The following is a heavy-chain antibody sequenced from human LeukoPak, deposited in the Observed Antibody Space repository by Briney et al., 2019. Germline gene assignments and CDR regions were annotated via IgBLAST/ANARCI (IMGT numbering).Heavy chain of an antibody. CDR3: ARLMGTGGLEDY. CDR2: IIPILGIA. D-gene: IGHD3-10*01. Sequence: SVKVSCKTSGYTFTELSMQWVRQAPGKGLEWMGRIIPILGIANYAQKFQGRVTITADKSTSTAYMELSSLRSEDTAVYYCARLMGTGGLEDYWGQGTLVTVSS. J-gene: IGHJ4*02. V-gene: IGHV1-69*02. CDR1: GYTFTELS.